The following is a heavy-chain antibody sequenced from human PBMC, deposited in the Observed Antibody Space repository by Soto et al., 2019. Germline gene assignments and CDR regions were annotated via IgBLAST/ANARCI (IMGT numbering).Heavy chain of an antibody. Sequence: EVQLLESGGGLVQPGGSLRLSCAASGFTFSSYAMSWVRQAPGKGLEWVSAISGSGGSTYYADSVKGRFTISRDNSKNKLYLQMNSQRAEDTAVYYCAKGSNYDFWSGYYTGKGSSFDYWGQGTLVTVSS. CDR1: GFTFSSYA. J-gene: IGHJ4*02. V-gene: IGHV3-23*01. D-gene: IGHD3-3*01. CDR2: ISGSGGST. CDR3: AKGSNYDFWSGYYTGKGSSFDY.